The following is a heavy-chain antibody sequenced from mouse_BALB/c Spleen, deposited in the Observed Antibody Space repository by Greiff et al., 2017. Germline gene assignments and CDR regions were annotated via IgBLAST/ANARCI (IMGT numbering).Heavy chain of an antibody. CDR1: GFTFSDYY. J-gene: IGHJ4*01. CDR3: ARDSSHYAMDY. V-gene: IGHV5-4*02. CDR2: ISDGGSYT. Sequence: EVQLQESGGGLVKPGGSLKLSCAASGFTFSDYYMYWVRQTPEKRLEWVATISDGGSYTYYPDSVKGRFTISRDNAKNNLYLQMSSLKSEDTAMYYCARDSSHYAMDYWGQGTSVTVSS.